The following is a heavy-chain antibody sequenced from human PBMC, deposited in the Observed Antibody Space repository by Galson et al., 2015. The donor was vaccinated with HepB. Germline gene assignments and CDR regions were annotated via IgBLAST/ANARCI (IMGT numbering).Heavy chain of an antibody. D-gene: IGHD2-2*02. J-gene: IGHJ3*02. V-gene: IGHV1-2*04. CDR2: INPNSGGT. CDR1: GYTFTGYY. Sequence: SVKVSCKASGYTFTGYYMHWVRQAPGQGLEWMGWINPNSGGTNYAQKFQGWVTMTRDTSISTACMELSRLRSDDTAVYYCARDRRYCSSTSCYSAFDIWGQGTMVTVSS. CDR3: ARDRRYCSSTSCYSAFDI.